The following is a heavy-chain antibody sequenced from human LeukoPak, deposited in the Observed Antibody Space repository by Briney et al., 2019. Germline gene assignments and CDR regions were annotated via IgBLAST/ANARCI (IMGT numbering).Heavy chain of an antibody. Sequence: ASVKVSCKASGYTFTGYYMHWVRQAPGQGLEWMGWISPNSGGTNYAQKFQGRVTMTRDTSISTAYMELSRLRSDDTAVYYCARGGYDFWSGYSVPRYWGQGTLVTVSS. J-gene: IGHJ4*02. CDR3: ARGGYDFWSGYSVPRY. CDR1: GYTFTGYY. V-gene: IGHV1-2*02. CDR2: ISPNSGGT. D-gene: IGHD3-3*01.